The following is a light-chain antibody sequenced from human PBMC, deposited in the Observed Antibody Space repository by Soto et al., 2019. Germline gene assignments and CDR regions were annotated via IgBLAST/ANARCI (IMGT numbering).Light chain of an antibody. CDR1: QSISSW. CDR2: KAS. J-gene: IGKJ1*01. V-gene: IGKV1-5*03. Sequence: DIPMTQSPSTLSASVGDRVTITCRASQSISSWLAWYQQKPGKAPKLLIYKASSLESGVPSRFSGSGSGTEFTLTISSLQPDDFATYYCQQYNSYSWTFGQGNKVELK. CDR3: QQYNSYSWT.